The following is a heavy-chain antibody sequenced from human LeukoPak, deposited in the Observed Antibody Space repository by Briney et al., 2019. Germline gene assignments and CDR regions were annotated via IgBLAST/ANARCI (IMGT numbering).Heavy chain of an antibody. D-gene: IGHD5-18*01. J-gene: IGHJ4*02. CDR1: GFTFTSHW. Sequence: PGGSLTLSCAASGFTFTSHWMSWIRQVPGKGLEWVANIKTDGSDKYYVDSVKGRFTISRDNAQSSLYLQMNNLRGEDTAVYYCGRDGGYSVDYCSQGTLVTVSA. CDR2: IKTDGSDK. CDR3: GRDGGYSVDY. V-gene: IGHV3-7*01.